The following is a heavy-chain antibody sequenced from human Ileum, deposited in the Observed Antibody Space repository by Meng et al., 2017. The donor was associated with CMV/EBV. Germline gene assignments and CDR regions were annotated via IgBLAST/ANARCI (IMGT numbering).Heavy chain of an antibody. Sequence: GESLKISCTASGFTFSSYEMNWVRQAPGKGLEWVSYISSSGSTVSYGDSVKGRFTISRDNAKNSLYLQMNSLRAEDTAVYYCARDRPTHLIYCSNDNCYSNAMDVWGQGTTVTVSS. CDR1: GFTFSSYE. J-gene: IGHJ6*02. CDR3: ARDRPTHLIYCSNDNCYSNAMDV. CDR2: ISSSGSTV. D-gene: IGHD2-2*01. V-gene: IGHV3-48*03.